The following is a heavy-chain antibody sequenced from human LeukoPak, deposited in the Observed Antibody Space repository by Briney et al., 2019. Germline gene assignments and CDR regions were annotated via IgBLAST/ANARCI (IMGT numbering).Heavy chain of an antibody. CDR1: GYSFSTSW. J-gene: IGHJ2*01. D-gene: IGHD3-16*01. CDR2: IYIGDSDP. CDR3: AKVKSFGYWFFDL. Sequence: GESLKISCQGSGYSFSTSWIAWVRQAPGKGLEWVGSIYIGDSDPRYSPSFQGHVTMSADKSVNTASLQWNSLQGSDTGIYYCAKVKSFGYWFFDLWGRGTLVAVSP. V-gene: IGHV5-51*01.